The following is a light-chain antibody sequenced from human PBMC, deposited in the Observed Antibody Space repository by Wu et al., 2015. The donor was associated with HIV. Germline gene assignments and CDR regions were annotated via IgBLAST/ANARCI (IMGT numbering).Light chain of an antibody. Sequence: EIVLTQSPATLSLSPGERATLSCRASQSFGNNNLAWYQQRPGQAPRLLIHGASRRAAGIPDRFSGSGSGTDFTLTISRLEPEDFAVYYCQQYGSSPTFGGGTKVEIK. J-gene: IGKJ4*01. CDR2: GAS. V-gene: IGKV3-20*01. CDR1: QSFGNNN. CDR3: QQYGSSPT.